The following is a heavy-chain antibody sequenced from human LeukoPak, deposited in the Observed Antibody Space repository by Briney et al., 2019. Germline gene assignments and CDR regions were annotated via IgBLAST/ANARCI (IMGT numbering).Heavy chain of an antibody. J-gene: IGHJ4*02. CDR2: IYYTGNT. Sequence: SETLSLTCTVAGAFISGGGYYWSWIRQCPGKGLEWIGYIYYTGNTYYNPSLKSRVAISVDTSKNQFSLKLSSVTAADTAVYYCARDNSGVLDYWGQGTLVTVSS. CDR1: GAFISGGGYY. D-gene: IGHD3-10*01. CDR3: ARDNSGVLDY. V-gene: IGHV4-31*03.